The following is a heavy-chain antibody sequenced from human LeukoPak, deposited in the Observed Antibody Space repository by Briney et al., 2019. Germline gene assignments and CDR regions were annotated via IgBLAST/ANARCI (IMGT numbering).Heavy chain of an antibody. CDR2: IVPMGDIT. J-gene: IGHJ5*02. CDR1: GGTFSTYA. V-gene: IGHV1-69*04. Sequence: SVKVSCKASGGTFSTYAISWVRQGAGQGLEWMGRIVPMGDITNYAQRFQGRVTITADKFTRKAYMELSSLRSEDTALYYCARESVRNWLDPWGQGTLVTVAS. CDR3: ARESVRNWLDP. D-gene: IGHD3-3*01.